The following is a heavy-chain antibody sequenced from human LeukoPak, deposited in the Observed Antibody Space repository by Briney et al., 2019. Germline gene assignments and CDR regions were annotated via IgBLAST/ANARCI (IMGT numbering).Heavy chain of an antibody. Sequence: SETLSLTXAVYGGSFSGYYWSWIRQPPGKGLEWIGEINHSGSTNYNPSLKSRVTISVDTSKNQFSLKLSSVTAADTAVYYCARPRRYYYDSSGQEFNYWGQGTLVTVSS. V-gene: IGHV4-34*01. J-gene: IGHJ4*02. CDR1: GGSFSGYY. CDR2: INHSGST. D-gene: IGHD3-22*01. CDR3: ARPRRYYYDSSGQEFNY.